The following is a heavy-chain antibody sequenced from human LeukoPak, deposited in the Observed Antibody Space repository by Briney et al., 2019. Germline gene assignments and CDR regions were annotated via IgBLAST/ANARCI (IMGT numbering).Heavy chain of an antibody. D-gene: IGHD2-2*01. J-gene: IGHJ5*02. CDR2: INAGNGNT. CDR1: GGTFSSYA. Sequence: GASVNVSCKASGGTFSSYAISWVRQAPGQGLEWMGWINAGNGNTKYSQKFQGRVTITRDTSASTAYMELSSLRSEDTAVYYCASDRGGVVPAATWFDPWGQGTLVTVSS. CDR3: ASDRGGVVPAATWFDP. V-gene: IGHV1-3*01.